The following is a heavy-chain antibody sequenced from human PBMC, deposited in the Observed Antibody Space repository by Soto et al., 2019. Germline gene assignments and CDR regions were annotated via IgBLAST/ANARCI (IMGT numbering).Heavy chain of an antibody. CDR2: IYYAGTT. CDR1: GGSISPYY. D-gene: IGHD3-9*01. J-gene: IGHJ4*02. V-gene: IGHV4-59*12. Sequence: PSETLSLTCTVSGGSISPYYWSWIRQPPGKGLEWVGYIYYAGTTSYNPSLKSRVTISLETSKSQFSLRLSSVTAADTAVYYCARAPDWFLEYYFDYWGQGTLVTVSS. CDR3: ARAPDWFLEYYFDY.